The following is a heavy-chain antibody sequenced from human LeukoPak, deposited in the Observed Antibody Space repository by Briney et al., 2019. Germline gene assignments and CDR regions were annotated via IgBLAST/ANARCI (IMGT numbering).Heavy chain of an antibody. V-gene: IGHV4-4*07. CDR1: GGSISSYY. Sequence: SETLSLTXTVSGGSISSYYWIWIRQPAGKGLVWIGRIYTSGSTNYNPSLKSRVTMSVDTSKNQFSLKLSSVTAADTVVYYCARAVPSGSPYYMDVWGKGTTVTVSS. CDR3: ARAVPSGSPYYMDV. J-gene: IGHJ6*03. D-gene: IGHD1-26*01. CDR2: IYTSGST.